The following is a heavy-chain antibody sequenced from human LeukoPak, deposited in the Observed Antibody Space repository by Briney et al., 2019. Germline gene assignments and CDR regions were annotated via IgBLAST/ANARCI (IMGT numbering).Heavy chain of an antibody. Sequence: GGSLRLSCAASGFTFDDYAMHWVRQAPGKGLEWVSLISGDGGSTYYADSVKGRFTISRDNSKNSLYLQMNRLRTEDTALYYCAKDINAGWGYSGYDHDYWGQGTLVTVSS. V-gene: IGHV3-43*02. CDR2: ISGDGGST. CDR3: AKDINAGWGYSGYDHDY. J-gene: IGHJ4*02. CDR1: GFTFDDYA. D-gene: IGHD5-12*01.